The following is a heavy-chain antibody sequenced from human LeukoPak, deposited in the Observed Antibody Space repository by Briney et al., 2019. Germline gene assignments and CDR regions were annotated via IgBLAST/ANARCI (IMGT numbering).Heavy chain of an antibody. CDR3: ARDLGTGNSGSLADY. CDR1: GYTFTSYG. CDR2: ISAYNGNT. Sequence: GASVKVSCKASGYTFTSYGISWVRQAPGQGPEWMGWISAYNGNTNYAQKLQGRVTMTTDTSTSTAYMELRSLRSADTAVYYCARDLGTGNSGSLADYWGQGTLVTVSS. D-gene: IGHD3-10*01. V-gene: IGHV1-18*01. J-gene: IGHJ4*02.